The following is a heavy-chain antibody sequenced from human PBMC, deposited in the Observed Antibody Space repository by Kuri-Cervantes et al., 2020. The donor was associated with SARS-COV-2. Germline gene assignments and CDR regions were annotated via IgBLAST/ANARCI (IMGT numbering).Heavy chain of an antibody. V-gene: IGHV3-53*01. CDR2: IYSGGST. CDR3: ARSISGSYVYYYYGMDV. J-gene: IGHJ6*02. D-gene: IGHD1-26*01. CDR1: GFTVSSNY. Sequence: GESLKISCAASGFTVSSNYMSWVRQAPGKGLEWVSVIYSGGSTYYADSVKGRFTISRDNSKNTLYLQMNSLRAEDTAVYYCARSISGSYVYYYYGMDVWGQGTTVTVSS.